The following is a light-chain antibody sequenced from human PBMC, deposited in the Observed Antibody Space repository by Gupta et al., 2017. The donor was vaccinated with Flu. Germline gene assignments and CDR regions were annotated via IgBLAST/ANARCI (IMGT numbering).Light chain of an antibody. Sequence: RSVSGSPVQSVTISCTGTSNDVGGYNRVSWYEQRPGKAPKLILSDVTERPSGVPDRFSGSKSGNTASLTISGLQADDEADYYCSSHAGRVTWVFGTGTTVTVL. CDR1: SNDVGGYNR. CDR2: DVT. V-gene: IGLV2-11*01. CDR3: SSHAGRVTWV. J-gene: IGLJ1*01.